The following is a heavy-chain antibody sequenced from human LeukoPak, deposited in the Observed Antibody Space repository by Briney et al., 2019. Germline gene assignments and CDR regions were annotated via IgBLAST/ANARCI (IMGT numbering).Heavy chain of an antibody. CDR3: ATSGELLYMRYYYYGMDV. D-gene: IGHD1-26*01. Sequence: ASVKVSCKASGNTFTGYYMHWVRRPPGQGFEGMGGITPNSGGTNYAQKFQGRVTMTRDTSISTAYMELSRLRSEDTAVYYCATSGELLYMRYYYYGMDVWGQGTTVTVSS. CDR2: ITPNSGGT. J-gene: IGHJ6*02. V-gene: IGHV1-2*02. CDR1: GNTFTGYY.